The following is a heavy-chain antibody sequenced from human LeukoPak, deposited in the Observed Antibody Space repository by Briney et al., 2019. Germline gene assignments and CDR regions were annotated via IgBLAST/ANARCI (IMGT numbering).Heavy chain of an antibody. V-gene: IGHV1-2*02. Sequence: ASVKVSCKASGYSFTSYDINWVRQATGQGLEWMGWINPNSGGTNYAQKFQGRVTMTRDTSISTAYMELSRLRSDDTAVYYCARSRGSGAFDIWGQGTMVTVSS. CDR3: ARSRGSGAFDI. D-gene: IGHD3-10*01. J-gene: IGHJ3*02. CDR2: INPNSGGT. CDR1: GYSFTSYD.